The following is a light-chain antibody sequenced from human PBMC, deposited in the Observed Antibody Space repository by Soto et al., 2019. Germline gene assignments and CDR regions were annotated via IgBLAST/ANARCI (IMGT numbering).Light chain of an antibody. CDR3: QQRYSTLRT. CDR2: AAS. Sequence: DIQMTQSPSSLSASVGDRVTITCRASQSISSYLNWYQQKPGKAPKLLIYAASSLQSGVPSRFSGSGSGTDFTLTISSLQHDDFATYYSQQRYSTLRTFGQGNKVEIK. CDR1: QSISSY. J-gene: IGKJ1*01. V-gene: IGKV1-39*01.